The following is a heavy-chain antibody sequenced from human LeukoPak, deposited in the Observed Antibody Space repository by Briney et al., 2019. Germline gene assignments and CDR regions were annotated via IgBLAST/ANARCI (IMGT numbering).Heavy chain of an antibody. J-gene: IGHJ3*02. V-gene: IGHV5-51*01. CDR3: ASSYYDILTGLLDAFDI. CDR2: IYPGDSDT. CDR1: GYSFTSYW. D-gene: IGHD3-9*01. Sequence: GESLKISCKGSGYSFTSYWIGWVRQMPGKGLEWMGIIYPGDSDTRYSPSFQGQVTISADKSISTAYLQWSSLKASDTATYYCASSYYDILTGLLDAFDIWGQGTMVTVSS.